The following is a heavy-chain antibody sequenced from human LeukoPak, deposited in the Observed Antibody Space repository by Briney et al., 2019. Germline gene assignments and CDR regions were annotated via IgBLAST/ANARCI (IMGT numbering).Heavy chain of an antibody. CDR2: INHSGST. J-gene: IGHJ6*03. V-gene: IGHV4-34*01. Sequence: SETLSLTCAVYGGSFSGYYWSWIRQPPGKGLEWIGEINHSGSTNYNPSLKSRVTISVDTSKNQFSLKLSSVTAADTAVYYCARGGRYGPMFIVFRPHYYYMDVWGKGTTVTVSS. CDR3: ARGGRYGPMFIVFRPHYYYMDV. D-gene: IGHD3-16*02. CDR1: GGSFSGYY.